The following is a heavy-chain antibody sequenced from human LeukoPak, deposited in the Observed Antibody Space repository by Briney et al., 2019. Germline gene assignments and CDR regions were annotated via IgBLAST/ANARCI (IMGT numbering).Heavy chain of an antibody. Sequence: PSETLSLTCTVSGGSISSSSYYWGWIRQPPGKGLEWIGSIYYSGSTYYNPPLKSRVTISVDTSKNQFSLKLSSVTAADTAVYYCARPSRGAMAFDYWGQGTLVTVSS. CDR2: IYYSGST. D-gene: IGHD5-18*01. CDR1: GGSISSSSYY. V-gene: IGHV4-39*01. J-gene: IGHJ4*02. CDR3: ARPSRGAMAFDY.